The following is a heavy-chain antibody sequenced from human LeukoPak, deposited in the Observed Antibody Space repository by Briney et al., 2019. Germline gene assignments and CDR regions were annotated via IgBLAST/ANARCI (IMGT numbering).Heavy chain of an antibody. CDR1: GSTVSSIY. V-gene: IGHV3-7*01. CDR3: AREISAAGRWFDP. CDR2: IKQDGSEK. Sequence: GGSLRLSCAASGSTVSSIYMSWVRQAPGKGLQWVANIKQDGSEKYYVDSVKGRFTISRDNAKNSLYLQMNSLRAEDTAVYYCAREISAAGRWFDPWGQGTLVTVSS. J-gene: IGHJ5*02. D-gene: IGHD6-13*01.